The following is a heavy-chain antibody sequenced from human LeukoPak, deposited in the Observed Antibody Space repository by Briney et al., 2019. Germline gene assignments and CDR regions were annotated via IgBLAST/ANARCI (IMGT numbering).Heavy chain of an antibody. CDR1: GGSFSGYY. CDR2: INHSGST. Sequence: SETLSLTCAVYGGSFSGYYWSWIRQPPGKGLEWIGEINHSGSTNYNPSLKSRVTISVDTSKNQFSLKLSSVTAADTAVYYCVTDYGGNHYFDYWGQGTLVTVSS. CDR3: VTDYGGNHYFDY. V-gene: IGHV4-34*01. D-gene: IGHD4-23*01. J-gene: IGHJ4*02.